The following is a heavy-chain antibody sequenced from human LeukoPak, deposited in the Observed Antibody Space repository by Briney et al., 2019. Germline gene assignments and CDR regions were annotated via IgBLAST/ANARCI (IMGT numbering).Heavy chain of an antibody. CDR1: GFTFSSYG. CDR3: AKSGGRAMVPVYNGMDV. D-gene: IGHD5-18*01. CDR2: ISYDGSNK. V-gene: IGHV3-30*18. Sequence: GRSLRLSCAASGFTFSSYGMHWVRQAPGKGLEWVAVISYDGSNKYYADSVKGRFTISRDNSKNTLHLQMNSLRAEDTAVYYCAKSGGRAMVPVYNGMDVWGQGTAVTVSS. J-gene: IGHJ6*02.